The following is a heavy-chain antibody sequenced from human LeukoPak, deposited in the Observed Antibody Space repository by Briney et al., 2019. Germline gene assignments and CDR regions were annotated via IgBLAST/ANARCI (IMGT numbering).Heavy chain of an antibody. D-gene: IGHD6-13*01. CDR1: GYTFTGYC. CDR2: IDPNSGGT. J-gene: IGHJ4*02. V-gene: IGHV1-2*02. Sequence: ASVKVSCKASGYTFTGYCMHWVRQAPGQGLEWMGWIDPNSGGTRYAQKFQGRVTMTRDTSISAAYMELSRLTSDDTAVYYCARGSIAAAGLYFDYWGQGTLVTVSS. CDR3: ARGSIAAAGLYFDY.